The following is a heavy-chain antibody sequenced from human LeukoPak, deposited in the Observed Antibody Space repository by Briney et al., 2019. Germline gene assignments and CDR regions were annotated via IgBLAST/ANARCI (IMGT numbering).Heavy chain of an antibody. V-gene: IGHV3-66*01. CDR1: GFTVSSNY. J-gene: IGHJ4*02. Sequence: GGSLRLSCAASGFTVSSNYMSWVRQAPGKGLEWVSVIYSGGNTYYADSVKGRFTISRDNSKNTLYLQMNSPRAEDTAVYYCARDSGWPHYFDYWGQGTLVTVSS. CDR3: ARDSGWPHYFDY. CDR2: IYSGGNT. D-gene: IGHD6-19*01.